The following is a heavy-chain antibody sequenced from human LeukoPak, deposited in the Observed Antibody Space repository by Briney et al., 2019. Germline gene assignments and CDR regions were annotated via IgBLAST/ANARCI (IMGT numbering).Heavy chain of an antibody. CDR3: ARTLTVRDVDTAMAGY. CDR1: GGTFSSYA. Sequence: GASVKVSCKASGGTFSSYAISWVRQAPGQGLEWMGRINTNTGNPTYAQGFTGRFVFSFDTSVSTAYLQISSLKAEDTAVYYCARTLTVRDVDTAMAGYWGQGTLVTVSS. V-gene: IGHV7-4-1*02. J-gene: IGHJ4*02. CDR2: INTNTGNP. D-gene: IGHD5-18*01.